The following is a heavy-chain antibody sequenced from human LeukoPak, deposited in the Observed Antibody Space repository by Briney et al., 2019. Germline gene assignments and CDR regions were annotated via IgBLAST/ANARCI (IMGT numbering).Heavy chain of an antibody. Sequence: PGGSLRLSCAASGFTFSSYAMSWVRQAPGKGLEWVAVKYYADSVKGRFTISRDNSKDTLYLQMNSLRDDDTAVYYCVRGVGVSRFNYLDSWGQGTLVIVSS. J-gene: IGHJ4*02. V-gene: IGHV3-33*08. CDR3: VRGVGVSRFNYLDS. CDR2: K. CDR1: GFTFSSYA. D-gene: IGHD6-13*01.